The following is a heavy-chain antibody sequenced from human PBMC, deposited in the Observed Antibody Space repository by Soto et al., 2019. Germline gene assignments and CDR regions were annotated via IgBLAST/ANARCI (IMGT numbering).Heavy chain of an antibody. CDR3: ARVDRSSSWYVDY. J-gene: IGHJ4*02. Sequence: EVQLVESGGDLVQPGGSLRLSCAASGFTLSTYWMHWVRQAPGKGLVWVSRINNDGSSTSYGDSVKGRFTISRDTAKNTLYLQMNSLRVEDTAVYYCARVDRSSSWYVDYWGRGTLVTVSS. CDR2: INNDGSST. V-gene: IGHV3-74*01. CDR1: GFTLSTYW. D-gene: IGHD6-13*01.